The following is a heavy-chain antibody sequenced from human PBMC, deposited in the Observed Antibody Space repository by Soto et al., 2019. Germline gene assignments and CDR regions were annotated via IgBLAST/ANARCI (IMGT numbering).Heavy chain of an antibody. CDR2: ISDDGNTK. CDR3: ASSYFYDSGGYYPVDY. D-gene: IGHD3-22*01. J-gene: IGHJ4*02. Sequence: QVQLVESGGGVVQPGTSLRLSCAASGFTFSTYAMYWVRQAPGRGLEWVAVISDDGNTKYYADSVKGRFTISRDNSRNTLYLQIYSRRAEDAAVYYCASSYFYDSGGYYPVDYWGQGTRVTVSS. CDR1: GFTFSTYA. V-gene: IGHV3-30-3*01.